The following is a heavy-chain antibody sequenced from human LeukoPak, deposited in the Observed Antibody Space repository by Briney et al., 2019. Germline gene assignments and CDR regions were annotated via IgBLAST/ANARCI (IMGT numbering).Heavy chain of an antibody. CDR1: GYTFTSYG. Sequence: ASVKVSCKASGYTFTSYGISRVRQAPGQGLEWMGWISAYNGDTNYAQKLQGRVTMTTDTSTSTAYMELRSLRSDDTAVYYCARRYDSSGEFDYWGQGTLVTVSS. J-gene: IGHJ4*02. CDR2: ISAYNGDT. V-gene: IGHV1-18*01. D-gene: IGHD3-22*01. CDR3: ARRYDSSGEFDY.